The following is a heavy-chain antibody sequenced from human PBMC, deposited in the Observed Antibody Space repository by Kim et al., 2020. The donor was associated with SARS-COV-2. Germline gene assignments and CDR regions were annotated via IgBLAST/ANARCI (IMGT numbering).Heavy chain of an antibody. Sequence: SETLSLTCSVSGGSFSSRSFYWAWIRQPPGKGLEWIGSVHNSGSTYYNPSLKSRVILSGDSSNNQFSLKLSSVSAADTAIYYCARQGYGPTMRVGPLDSWGQGTLVTVSS. D-gene: IGHD3-22*01. CDR2: VHNSGST. CDR3: ARQGYGPTMRVGPLDS. J-gene: IGHJ4*02. V-gene: IGHV4-39*01. CDR1: GGSFSSRSFY.